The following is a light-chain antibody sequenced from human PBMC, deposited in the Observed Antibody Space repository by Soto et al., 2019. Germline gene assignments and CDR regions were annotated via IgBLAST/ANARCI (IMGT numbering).Light chain of an antibody. J-gene: IGLJ7*01. CDR1: SGHSSYI. Sequence: QSVLTQSSSASASLGSSVKLTCTLSSGHSSYIIAWHQQQPGKAPRYLMKLEGSGSYNKGSGAPDRFSGSSSGADRYLTISNLQSEDEADYYCETWDSNTRVFGGGTQLTVL. CDR3: ETWDSNTRV. V-gene: IGLV4-60*03. CDR2: LEGSGSY.